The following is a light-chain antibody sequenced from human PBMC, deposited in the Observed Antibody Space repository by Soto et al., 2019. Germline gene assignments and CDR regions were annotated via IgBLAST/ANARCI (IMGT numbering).Light chain of an antibody. Sequence: ILFSQSPGTLSLSPGERATLSCRASQSVSSSYLAWYQQKPGKAPRLLIYGASSRATGIPDRFSGSGSGTDFTLTISRLEPEDFAVYYCQQYGSSWTFGQGTKVDIK. J-gene: IGKJ1*01. CDR1: QSVSSSY. V-gene: IGKV3-20*01. CDR2: GAS. CDR3: QQYGSSWT.